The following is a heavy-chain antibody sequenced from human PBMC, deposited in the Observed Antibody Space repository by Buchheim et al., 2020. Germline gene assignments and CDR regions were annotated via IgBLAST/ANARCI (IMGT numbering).Heavy chain of an antibody. CDR1: GFTFSSYA. V-gene: IGHV3-30-3*01. CDR3: AREKPHYYDSTENWFDP. CDR2: ISYDGSNK. Sequence: QVQLVESGGGVVQPGRSLRLSCAASGFTFSSYAMHWVRQAPGKGLEWVAVISYDGSNKYYADSVKGRFTISRDNSKNTLYLQINSLRAEDTAVYYCAREKPHYYDSTENWFDPWGQGTL. D-gene: IGHD3-22*01. J-gene: IGHJ5*02.